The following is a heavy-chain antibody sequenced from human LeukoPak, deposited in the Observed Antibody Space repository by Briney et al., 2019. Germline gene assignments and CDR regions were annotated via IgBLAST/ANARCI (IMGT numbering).Heavy chain of an antibody. CDR3: AKAPDTSGYNHFDY. V-gene: IGHV3-30*18. J-gene: IGHJ4*02. CDR2: ISYDGSDK. CDR1: RFTFSSYG. D-gene: IGHD3-22*01. Sequence: PGGSLRLSCAASRFTFSSYGMHWVRQSPGKWLEWVAVISYDGSDKFYADSVKGRFTISRENSKNTLYLQMNSLRPEDTAVYYCAKAPDTSGYNHFDYWGQGTLVTVSS.